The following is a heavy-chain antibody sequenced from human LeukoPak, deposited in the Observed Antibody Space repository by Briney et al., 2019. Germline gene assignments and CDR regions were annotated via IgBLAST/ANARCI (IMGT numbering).Heavy chain of an antibody. J-gene: IGHJ4*02. D-gene: IGHD6-13*01. CDR1: GFTFSSYG. CDR2: ISYDGSNK. V-gene: IGHV3-30*18. CDR3: AKEKGYSSSWTFDY. Sequence: GGSLRLSCAASGFTFSSYGMHGVRQAPGKGLEWVAVISYDGSNKYYADSVKGRFTISRDNAKNTLYLQMNSLRAEDTAVYYCAKEKGYSSSWTFDYWGQGTLVTVSS.